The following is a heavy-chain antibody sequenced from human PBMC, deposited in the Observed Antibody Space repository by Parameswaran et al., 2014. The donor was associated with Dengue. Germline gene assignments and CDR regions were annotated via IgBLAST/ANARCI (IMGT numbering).Heavy chain of an antibody. J-gene: IGHJ4*02. Sequence: WIRQPPGKGLEWVSSISSSSSYIYYADSVKGRFTISRDNAKNSLYLQMNSLRAEDTAVYYCARDNYYDSSGYYYEDYWGQGTLVTVSS. D-gene: IGHD3-22*01. V-gene: IGHV3-21*01. CDR3: ARDNYYDSSGYYYEDY. CDR2: ISSSSSYI.